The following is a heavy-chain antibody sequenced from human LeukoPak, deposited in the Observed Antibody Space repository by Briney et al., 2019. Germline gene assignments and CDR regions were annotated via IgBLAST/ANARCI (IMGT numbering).Heavy chain of an antibody. CDR3: AKSSSWSYIPPDDFDY. D-gene: IGHD6-13*01. CDR1: GYTFTSYD. V-gene: IGHV1-8*03. CDR2: MNPNSGNT. J-gene: IGHJ4*02. Sequence: GASVKVSCKASGYTFTSYDINWVRQATGQGLEWMGWMNPNSGNTGYAQKFQGRVTITRNTSISTAYMELSSLRSEDTAVYYCAKSSSWSYIPPDDFDYWGQGTPVTVSS.